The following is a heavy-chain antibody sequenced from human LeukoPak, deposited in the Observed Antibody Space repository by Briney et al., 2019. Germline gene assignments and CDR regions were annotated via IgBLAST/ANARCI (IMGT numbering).Heavy chain of an antibody. V-gene: IGHV4-34*01. Sequence: SETLSLTCAVYGGSFSGYYWSWIRQPPGKGLEWIGEINHSGSTNYNPSLKSRVTISVDTSKNQFSLKLSSVTAADTAVYYCVRGHMVRGVITSIGLYYFDYWGQGTLVTVSS. CDR3: VRGHMVRGVITSIGLYYFDY. D-gene: IGHD3-10*01. CDR1: GGSFSGYY. J-gene: IGHJ4*02. CDR2: INHSGST.